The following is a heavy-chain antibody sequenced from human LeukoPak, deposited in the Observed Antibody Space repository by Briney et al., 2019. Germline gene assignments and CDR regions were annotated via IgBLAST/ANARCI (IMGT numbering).Heavy chain of an antibody. CDR2: EDGET. V-gene: IGHV1-24*01. J-gene: IGHJ6*02. Sequence: EDGETIYAQKFQGRVTMTEDTSTDTAYMELSSLRSEDTAVYYCATGTYSSGWTYYYGMDVWGQGTTVTVSS. CDR3: ATGTYSSGWTYYYGMDV. D-gene: IGHD6-19*01.